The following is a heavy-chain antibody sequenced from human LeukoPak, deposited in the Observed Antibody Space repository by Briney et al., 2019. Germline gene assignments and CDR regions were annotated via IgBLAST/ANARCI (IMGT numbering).Heavy chain of an antibody. V-gene: IGHV4-39*07. J-gene: IGHJ4*02. CDR1: GDSISTSNSY. D-gene: IGHD3-10*01. CDR2: IYYSGST. CDR3: ARGVLGEWFDY. Sequence: SETLSLTCTVSGDSISTSNSYWGWIRQPPGKGLEWIGSIYYSGSTYYNPSLKSRVTISVDTSKNQFSLKLSSVTAADTAVYYCARGVLGEWFDYWGQGTLVTVSS.